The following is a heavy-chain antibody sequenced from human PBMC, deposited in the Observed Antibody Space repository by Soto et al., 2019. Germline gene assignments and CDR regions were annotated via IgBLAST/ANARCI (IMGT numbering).Heavy chain of an antibody. Sequence: SETLSLTCTVSGGSISSYYWSWIRQPPGKGLEWIGYIYYSGSTNYNPSLKSRVTISVDTSKNQFSLKLSSVTAADTAVYYCAREAGIMTAGMDVWGQGTTVTVSS. CDR2: IYYSGST. J-gene: IGHJ6*02. D-gene: IGHD2-21*02. CDR1: GGSISSYY. V-gene: IGHV4-59*01. CDR3: AREAGIMTAGMDV.